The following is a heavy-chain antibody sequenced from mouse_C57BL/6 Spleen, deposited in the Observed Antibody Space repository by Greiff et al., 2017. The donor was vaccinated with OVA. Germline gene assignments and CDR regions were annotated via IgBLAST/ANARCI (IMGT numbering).Heavy chain of an antibody. CDR1: GFSLTSYG. CDR3: ARGPSYYGSSLDAMDY. Sequence: QVQLQQSGPGLVAPSQSLSITCTVSGFSLTSYGVHWVRQPPGKGLEWLVVIWSDGSTTYNSALKSRLSISKDNSKSQVFLKMNSLQTDDTAMYYCARGPSYYGSSLDAMDYWGQGTSVTVSS. CDR2: IWSDGST. D-gene: IGHD1-1*01. J-gene: IGHJ4*01. V-gene: IGHV2-6*03.